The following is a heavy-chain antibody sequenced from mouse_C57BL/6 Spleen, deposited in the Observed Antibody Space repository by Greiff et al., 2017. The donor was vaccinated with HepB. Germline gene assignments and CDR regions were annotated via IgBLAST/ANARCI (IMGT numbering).Heavy chain of an antibody. J-gene: IGHJ4*01. D-gene: IGHD3-1*01. CDR3: TGLYAMDY. CDR1: GYTFTDYE. V-gene: IGHV1-15*01. Sequence: QVQLKESGAELVRPGASVTLSCKASGYTFTDYEMHWVKQTPVHGLEWIGAIDPETGGTAYNQKFKGKAILTADKSSSTAYMELRSLTSEDSAVYYCTGLYAMDYWGQGTSVTVSS. CDR2: IDPETGGT.